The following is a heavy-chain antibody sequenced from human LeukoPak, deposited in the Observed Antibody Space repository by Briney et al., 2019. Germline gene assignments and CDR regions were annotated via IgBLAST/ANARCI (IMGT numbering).Heavy chain of an antibody. D-gene: IGHD5-18*01. V-gene: IGHV1-46*01. Sequence: GASVKVSCKASGYTFTRYYMHWVRQAPGQGLEWMGIINPSGGSTSYAQDFQGRVTMTRDTSTTTVYMELSSLRSEDTAVYYCARGGMGIQLWSFDYWGQGTLDTVSS. CDR2: INPSGGST. CDR1: GYTFTRYY. J-gene: IGHJ4*02. CDR3: ARGGMGIQLWSFDY.